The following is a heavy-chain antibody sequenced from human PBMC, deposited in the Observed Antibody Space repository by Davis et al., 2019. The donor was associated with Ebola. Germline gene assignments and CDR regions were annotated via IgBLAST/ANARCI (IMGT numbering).Heavy chain of an antibody. D-gene: IGHD2-2*01. CDR3: ARGRCSSTSCYAGTCYFYYALDV. CDR2: IIPILGIA. Sequence: SVKVSCKASGGTFSSYTISWVRQAPGQGLEWMGRIIPILGIANYAQKFQGRVTITADKSTSTAYMELSSLRSEDTAVYYCARGRCSSTSCYAGTCYFYYALDVWGKGTTVTVSS. J-gene: IGHJ6*04. CDR1: GGTFSSYT. V-gene: IGHV1-69*02.